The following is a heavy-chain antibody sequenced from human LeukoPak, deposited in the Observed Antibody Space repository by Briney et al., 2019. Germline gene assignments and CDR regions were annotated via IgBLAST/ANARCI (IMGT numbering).Heavy chain of an antibody. V-gene: IGHV5-51*01. D-gene: IGHD1-26*01. CDR2: ICAGDSDT. J-gene: IGHJ3*02. CDR3: ALRNSGVYYAALDI. Sequence: GESLKISCKGSGYSLTSYWVAWVRQMPGKGLEWMGIICAGDSDTRYSPSFQDQVTISADKSSNTAYLQWSSLKASDTAMYYCALRNSGVYYAALDIWGPGTMVTVSS. CDR1: GYSLTSYW.